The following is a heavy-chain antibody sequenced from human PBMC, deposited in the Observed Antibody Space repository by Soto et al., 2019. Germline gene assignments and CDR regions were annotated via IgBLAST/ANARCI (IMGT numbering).Heavy chain of an antibody. CDR3: ARGGGWDDVDY. V-gene: IGHV1-8*01. Sequence: QVQLVQSGAEVTKPGASVKVSCKASGYTFTSYGLNWVRQATGQGLEWMGWVNPNSDNTGDAQKFQGRVTMTRNTAISTAYRERSSLRSEDTAVYYCARGGGWDDVDYWGQGTLVTVSS. CDR1: GYTFTSYG. J-gene: IGHJ4*02. CDR2: VNPNSDNT. D-gene: IGHD6-19*01.